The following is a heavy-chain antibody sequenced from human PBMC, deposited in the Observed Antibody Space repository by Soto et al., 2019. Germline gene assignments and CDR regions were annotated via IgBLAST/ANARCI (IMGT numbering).Heavy chain of an antibody. V-gene: IGHV3-48*03. CDR2: ISSSGSTI. Sequence: LRLSCAASGFTFSSYEMNWVRQAPGKGLEWVSYISSSGSTIYYANSVKGRFTISRDNAKNSLYLQMNSLRAEDTAVYYCAYEFRRAGMDVWGQGTTVTVSS. CDR3: AYEFRRAGMDV. CDR1: GFTFSSYE. D-gene: IGHD3-10*01. J-gene: IGHJ6*02.